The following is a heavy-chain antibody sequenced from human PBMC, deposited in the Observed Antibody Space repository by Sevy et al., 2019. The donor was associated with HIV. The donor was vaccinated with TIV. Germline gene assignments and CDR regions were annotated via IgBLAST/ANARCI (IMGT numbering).Heavy chain of an antibody. V-gene: IGHV3-21*01. Sequence: GGSLRLSCAASGFTFSSYSMNWVRQAPGKGLEWVSSISSSSSYIYYAGSVKGRFTISRDNAKNSLYLQMKSLRAEDTAVYYCARVPSLGFDLWGRGTLVTVSS. J-gene: IGHJ2*01. CDR2: ISSSSSYI. CDR1: GFTFSSYS. CDR3: ARVPSLGFDL.